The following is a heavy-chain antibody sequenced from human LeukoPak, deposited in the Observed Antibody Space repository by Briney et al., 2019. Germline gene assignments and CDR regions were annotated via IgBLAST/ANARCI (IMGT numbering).Heavy chain of an antibody. V-gene: IGHV4/OR15-8*02. D-gene: IGHD3-10*01. J-gene: IGHJ4*02. CDR1: GVSISSDNW. Sequence: SETLSLTCAVYGVSISSDNWWTWVRQSPGKGLEWIGETHRSGDTKYNPSLNGRVTISMDNSKNQLSLNLISVTAADTAIYFCATRHHSRTYMVPLDSWGQGTLVTVSS. CDR2: THRSGDT. CDR3: ATRHHSRTYMVPLDS.